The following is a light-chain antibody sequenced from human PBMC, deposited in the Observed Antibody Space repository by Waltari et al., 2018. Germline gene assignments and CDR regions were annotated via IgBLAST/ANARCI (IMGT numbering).Light chain of an antibody. Sequence: DIVMTQSPDSLTVSPGERATINCRSSQSVSDHVNNKNYLAWYRQKPGQPPKLLISWASTREFGVPDRFSGSGSGTEFTLTISILQPEDVAVYYCQQYYNTPPTFGQGTKVEIK. V-gene: IGKV4-1*01. CDR1: QSVSDHVNNKNY. CDR2: WAS. J-gene: IGKJ1*01. CDR3: QQYYNTPPT.